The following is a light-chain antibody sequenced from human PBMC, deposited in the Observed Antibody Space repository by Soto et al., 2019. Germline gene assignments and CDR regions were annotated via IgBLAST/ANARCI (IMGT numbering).Light chain of an antibody. CDR2: GAS. Sequence: EIGLTQSPCTLSLSTGDRATLSCRASQSVSSSYLAWYQQKPGQAPRLLIYGASSRATGIPDRFSGSGSGTDFTLTISRLESEDFAVYYCQQYGSYPMHTFGQGTKLEIK. V-gene: IGKV3-20*01. J-gene: IGKJ2*01. CDR1: QSVSSSY. CDR3: QQYGSYPMHT.